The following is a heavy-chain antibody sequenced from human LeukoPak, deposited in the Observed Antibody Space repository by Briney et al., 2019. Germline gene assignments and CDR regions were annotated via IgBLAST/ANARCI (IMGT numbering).Heavy chain of an antibody. D-gene: IGHD5-18*01. Sequence: TGRSPRLSCTASGFTLSNFGMHWVRQAPGKGLEWVAVISDDGSNTFYADSVKGRFTISRDNSKNTLYLQLNSLRPEDTAVYYCAKDADTATIIYWYFDLWGRGTLVTVSS. V-gene: IGHV3-30*18. J-gene: IGHJ2*01. CDR2: ISDDGSNT. CDR1: GFTLSNFG. CDR3: AKDADTATIIYWYFDL.